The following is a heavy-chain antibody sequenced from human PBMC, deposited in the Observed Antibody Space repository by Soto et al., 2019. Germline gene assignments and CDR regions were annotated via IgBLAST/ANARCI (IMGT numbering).Heavy chain of an antibody. V-gene: IGHV1-58*01. Sequence: SVKVSCKASGFTFTSSAVQWVRQARGQRLEWIGWIVVGSGNTNYAQKFQERVTITRDMSTSTAYMGLSSLRSEDTAVYYCAAAYYDFWSGYYRSMFMDYWGQGTLVTVSS. J-gene: IGHJ4*02. D-gene: IGHD3-3*01. CDR2: IVVGSGNT. CDR1: GFTFTSSA. CDR3: AAAYYDFWSGYYRSMFMDY.